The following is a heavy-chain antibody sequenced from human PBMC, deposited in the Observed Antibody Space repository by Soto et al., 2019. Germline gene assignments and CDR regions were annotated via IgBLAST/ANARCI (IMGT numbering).Heavy chain of an antibody. CDR1: GFTFGSHN. D-gene: IGHD2-2*01. J-gene: IGHJ5*02. CDR3: DRDFRSSTSCTADP. Sequence: EVRLMASGGGLVKPGGSLRLSCSASGFTFGSHNFIWVRQAPGKGLGWVSSNSSVSRGIFYGYSVKGRFTGSSDNAKNSVVLPMARLRADDTRVYSSDRDFRSSTSCTADPWRKASLVSVSS. CDR2: NSSVSRGI. V-gene: IGHV3-21*01.